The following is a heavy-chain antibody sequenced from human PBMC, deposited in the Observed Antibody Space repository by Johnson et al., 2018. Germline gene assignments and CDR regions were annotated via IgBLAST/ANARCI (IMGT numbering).Heavy chain of an antibody. J-gene: IGHJ6*02. CDR2: ISYDGSDK. D-gene: IGHD3-10*01. V-gene: IGHV3-30*18. Sequence: QVQLVESGGGVVQPGRSLRLSCAASGFTFSDYGIHWVRQAPGKGLEWVAIISYDGSDKYYADSVKGRFTISRDNSKNTLYLQMSSLRAEETAVYCCAKDLTGPYYYGMDVWGQGTTVTVSS. CDR3: AKDLTGPYYYGMDV. CDR1: GFTFSDYG.